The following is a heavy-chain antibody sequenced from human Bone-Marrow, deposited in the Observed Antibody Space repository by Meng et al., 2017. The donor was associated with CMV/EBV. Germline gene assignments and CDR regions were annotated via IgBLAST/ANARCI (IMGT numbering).Heavy chain of an antibody. CDR1: GFTVSSNY. Sequence: GESLKISCAASGFTVSSNYMSWVRQAPGKGLEWVSVIYSGGSTYYADSVKGRFTISRDNSKNTLYLQMNSLRAEDTAVYYCARAGATLAFDIWGQGTMVTVSS. J-gene: IGHJ3*02. V-gene: IGHV3-53*01. CDR3: ARAGATLAFDI. D-gene: IGHD1-26*01. CDR2: IYSGGST.